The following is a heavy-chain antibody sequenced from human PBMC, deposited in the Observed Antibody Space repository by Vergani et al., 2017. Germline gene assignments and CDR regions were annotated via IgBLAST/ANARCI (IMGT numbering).Heavy chain of an antibody. Sequence: QVQLEESGPGLVKPSETLFLTCTVSGGSFNTYYWSWIRQSPGKGLEWIGYIYSTGSTNYNPSLNSRVTMSVDTSKNQFSLKLRSVTAADTAVYFCARVMYRDXASTGYRLEGMDILGQGTTVTISS. V-gene: IGHV4-59*13. J-gene: IGHJ6*02. D-gene: IGHD3-9*01. CDR1: GGSFNTYY. CDR3: ARVMYRDXASTGYRLEGMDI. CDR2: IYSTGST.